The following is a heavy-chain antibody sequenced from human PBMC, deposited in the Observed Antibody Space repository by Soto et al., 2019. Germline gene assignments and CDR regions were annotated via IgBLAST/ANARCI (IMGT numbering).Heavy chain of an antibody. D-gene: IGHD2-2*01. J-gene: IGHJ6*02. V-gene: IGHV3-33*01. CDR2: IWYDGSNK. CDR1: GFTFSSYG. CDR3: ARVPAANSNYYYYGMDV. Sequence: QVQLVESGGGVVQPGRSLRLSCAASGFTFSSYGMHWVRQAPGKGLEWVAIIWYDGSNKYYADSVKGRFSISRDNSKNTLYLQMNSLRAEDMAVYYCARVPAANSNYYYYGMDVWGQGTTVTVSS.